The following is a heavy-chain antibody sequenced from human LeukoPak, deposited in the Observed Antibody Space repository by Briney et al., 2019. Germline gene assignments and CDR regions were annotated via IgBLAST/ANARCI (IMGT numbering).Heavy chain of an antibody. Sequence: PGGSLRLSCAASGFTFSSYAMHWVRQAPGKGLEYVSAISSNGGSTYYANSVKGRFTISRDNSKNTLYLQMGSLRAEDMAVYYCARAFTDYYDSSGYYLARLAPPGGYWGQGTLVTVSS. J-gene: IGHJ4*02. CDR1: GFTFSSYA. CDR3: ARAFTDYYDSSGYYLARLAPPGGY. CDR2: ISSNGGST. D-gene: IGHD3-22*01. V-gene: IGHV3-64*01.